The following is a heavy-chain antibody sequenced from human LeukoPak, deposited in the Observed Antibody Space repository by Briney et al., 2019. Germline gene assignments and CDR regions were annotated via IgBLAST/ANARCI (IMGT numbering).Heavy chain of an antibody. CDR3: ARDLRGCGGDCPKDYYYGMDV. V-gene: IGHV3-30*04. CDR2: ISYDGSNK. J-gene: IGHJ6*02. Sequence: GGPLRLSCAASGFTFSSYAMHWVRQAPGKGLEWVAVISYDGSNKYYADSVKGRFTISRDNSKNTLYLQMNSLRAEDTAVYYCARDLRGCGGDCPKDYYYGMDVWGQGTTVTVSS. D-gene: IGHD2-21*02. CDR1: GFTFSSYA.